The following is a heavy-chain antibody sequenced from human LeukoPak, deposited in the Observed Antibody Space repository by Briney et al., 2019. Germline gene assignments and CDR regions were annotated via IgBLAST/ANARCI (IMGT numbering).Heavy chain of an antibody. CDR3: ARVWFGEGYYYMDV. V-gene: IGHV1-18*04. Sequence: ASVKVSCKASGYTFTSYYIHWVRQAPGQGLEWMGWISAYNGNTNYAQKLQGRVTMTTDTSTSTAYMELRSLRSDDTAVYYCARVWFGEGYYYMDVWGKGTTVTISS. D-gene: IGHD3-10*01. CDR2: ISAYNGNT. CDR1: GYTFTSYY. J-gene: IGHJ6*03.